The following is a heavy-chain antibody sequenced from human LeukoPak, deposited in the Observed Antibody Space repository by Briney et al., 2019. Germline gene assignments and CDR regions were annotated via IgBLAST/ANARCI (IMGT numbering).Heavy chain of an antibody. Sequence: HPGGSLRLSCAASGFTVSSNYMSWVRQAPGKGLEWVSVIYSGGSTYYADSVKGRFTISRDNSKNTLYPQMNSLRAEDTAVYYCARAGRDLIAVAGSDYWGQGTLVTVSS. V-gene: IGHV3-53*01. D-gene: IGHD6-19*01. CDR1: GFTVSSNY. CDR2: IYSGGST. J-gene: IGHJ4*02. CDR3: ARAGRDLIAVAGSDY.